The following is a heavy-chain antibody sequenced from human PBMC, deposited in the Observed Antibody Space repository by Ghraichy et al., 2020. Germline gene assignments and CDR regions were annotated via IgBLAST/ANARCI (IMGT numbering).Heavy chain of an antibody. Sequence: GGSPRLSCAASGFTFSDYWMAWVRQAPGKGLEWVANIKGDGSKKNLVDSVNGRFTISRDTAKNSVYLQMDSLRTEDTAVYYCARDVSTSIDGYYYDVFDIWGQGTMVTVSS. CDR1: GFTFSDYW. J-gene: IGHJ3*02. CDR3: ARDVSTSIDGYYYDVFDI. D-gene: IGHD3-22*01. V-gene: IGHV3-7*03. CDR2: IKGDGSKK.